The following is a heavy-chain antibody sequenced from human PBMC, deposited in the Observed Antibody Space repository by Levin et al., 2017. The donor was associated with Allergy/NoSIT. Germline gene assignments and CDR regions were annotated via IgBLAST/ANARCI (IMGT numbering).Heavy chain of an antibody. CDR3: ARDRYYDYVWGSYRYYYYGMDV. V-gene: IGHV4-59*01. J-gene: IGHJ6*02. CDR2: IYYSGST. CDR1: GGSISSYY. D-gene: IGHD3-16*02. Sequence: SETLSLTCTVSGGSISSYYWSWIRQPPGKGLEWIGYIYYSGSTNYNPSLKSRVTISVDTSKNQFSLKLSSVTAADTAVYYCARDRYYDYVWGSYRYYYYGMDVWGQGTTVTVSS.